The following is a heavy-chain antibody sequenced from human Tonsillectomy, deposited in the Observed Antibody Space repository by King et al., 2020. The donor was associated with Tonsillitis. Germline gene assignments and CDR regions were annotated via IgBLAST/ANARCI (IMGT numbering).Heavy chain of an antibody. J-gene: IGHJ3*02. Sequence: VQLVESGGGLVQPGGSVRLSCVASGFTFDTYAMAWVRQAPGKGLDWVSSLSASGVTTYYAGSVKGRFTISRDNSKNTVFLQMNSLRADDTAVYYWAKDRGQMLGGGAFDIWGQGTLVTVSS. CDR2: LSASGVTT. CDR1: GFTFDTYA. V-gene: IGHV3-23*04. D-gene: IGHD3-16*01. CDR3: AKDRGQMLGGGAFDI.